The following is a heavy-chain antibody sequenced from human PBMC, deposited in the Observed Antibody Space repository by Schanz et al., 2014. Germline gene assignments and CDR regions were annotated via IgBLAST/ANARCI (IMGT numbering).Heavy chain of an antibody. Sequence: QVQLVESGGGVVQPGRSLKLSCAASGFPFSSHGMHWVRQAPAKGLEWVAVVGDTGTTKFYADSVKGRLTVSRDNSENTVYLQMNSLRAEDTAVYYCAGRCSSPRCYAHQVDYWGQGTLVTVSS. D-gene: IGHD2-2*01. J-gene: IGHJ4*02. V-gene: IGHV3-33*08. CDR2: VGDTGTTK. CDR1: GFPFSSHG. CDR3: AGRCSSPRCYAHQVDY.